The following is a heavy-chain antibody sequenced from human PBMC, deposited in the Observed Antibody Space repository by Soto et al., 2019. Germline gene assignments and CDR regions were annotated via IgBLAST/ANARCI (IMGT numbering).Heavy chain of an antibody. V-gene: IGHV3-23*01. D-gene: IGHD2-15*01. Sequence: PGGSLRLSCAASGFNFSSYAMSCVRQAPGKGLEWVSAISGSGGSTYYADSVKGRFTISRDNSKNTLYLQMNSLRAEDTAVYYCAKGRDCSGGSCYFVWGQGTLVTVSS. CDR3: AKGRDCSGGSCYFV. CDR2: ISGSGGST. J-gene: IGHJ1*01. CDR1: GFNFSSYA.